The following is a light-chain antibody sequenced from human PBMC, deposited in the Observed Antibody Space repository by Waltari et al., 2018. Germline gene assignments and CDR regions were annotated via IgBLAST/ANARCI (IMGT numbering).Light chain of an antibody. J-gene: IGLJ2*01. Sequence: QSVLTQPPSVSGAPGQRVTISCPGSSPNLGAGYDVHWYQHPPGTVPTLLIYDYNNRPSGVPDRFSASKSGTSASLAITGLQAEDEADYYCLSYDRSLRGSVFGGGTKLTVL. CDR2: DYN. CDR3: LSYDRSLRGSV. V-gene: IGLV1-40*01. CDR1: SPNLGAGYD.